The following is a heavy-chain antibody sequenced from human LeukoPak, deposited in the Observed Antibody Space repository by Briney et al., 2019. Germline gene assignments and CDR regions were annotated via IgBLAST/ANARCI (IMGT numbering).Heavy chain of an antibody. CDR1: GFTFSSHA. CDR3: AKDHPASSWPGY. CDR2: ITASGGST. V-gene: IGHV3-23*01. Sequence: PGGSLRLSCAASGFTFSSHAMGWVRQAPGKGLEWVSSITASGGSTYYGDSVKGRFTISRDNSKNTLYLQMNSLRAEDTAVYYCAKDHPASSWPGYWGQGTLVTVSS. D-gene: IGHD6-13*01. J-gene: IGHJ4*02.